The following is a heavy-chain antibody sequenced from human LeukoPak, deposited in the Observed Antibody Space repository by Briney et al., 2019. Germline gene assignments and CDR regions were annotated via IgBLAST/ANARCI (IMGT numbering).Heavy chain of an antibody. CDR3: ARQWEYQLSNWFDP. CDR2: IYHSGST. D-gene: IGHD2-2*01. V-gene: IGHV4-30-2*01. Sequence: SETLSLTSAVSGGSISSGGYSWSWIRQPPGKGLEWIGYIYHSGSTYYNPSLKSRVTISVDRSKNQFSLKLSSVTAADTAVYYCARQWEYQLSNWFDPWGQGTLVTVSS. CDR1: GGSISSGGYS. J-gene: IGHJ5*02.